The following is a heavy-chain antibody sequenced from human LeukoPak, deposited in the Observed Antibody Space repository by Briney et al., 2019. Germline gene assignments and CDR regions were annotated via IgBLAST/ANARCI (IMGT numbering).Heavy chain of an antibody. V-gene: IGHV4-59*01. D-gene: IGHD1-14*01. CDR3: ARSETYYYYYMDV. Sequence: SETLSLTCTVCGGSISSYYWRWLRQPRGKGLEGVRYIYYSGSTNYNPSLKRRVTISVDTSKNQFSLKLSTGTAADTAVDYCARSETYYYYYMDVWGKGTTVTVSS. CDR1: GGSISSYY. CDR2: IYYSGST. J-gene: IGHJ6*03.